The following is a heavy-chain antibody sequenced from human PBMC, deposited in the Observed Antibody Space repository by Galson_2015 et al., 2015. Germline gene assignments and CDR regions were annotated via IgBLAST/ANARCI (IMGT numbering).Heavy chain of an antibody. J-gene: IGHJ4*02. CDR3: ARGHSGWYFDY. Sequence: SGGNTYYADSLKGRFTISRDNSKDTLYLQLNSLRAEDTAVYYCARGHSGWYFDYWGQGTLVTVSS. V-gene: IGHV3-53*01. D-gene: IGHD6-19*01. CDR2: SGGNT.